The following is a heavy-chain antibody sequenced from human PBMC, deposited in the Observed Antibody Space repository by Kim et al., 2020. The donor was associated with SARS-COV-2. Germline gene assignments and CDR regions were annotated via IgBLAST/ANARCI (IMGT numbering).Heavy chain of an antibody. CDR3: ARDPGSGYGA. D-gene: IGHD5-12*01. J-gene: IGHJ5*02. CDR2: P. V-gene: IGHV7-4-1*02. Sequence: PTYAQGFTGRFVFSLDTSVSTAYLQISSLKAEDTAVYYCARDPGSGYGAWGQGTLVTVSS.